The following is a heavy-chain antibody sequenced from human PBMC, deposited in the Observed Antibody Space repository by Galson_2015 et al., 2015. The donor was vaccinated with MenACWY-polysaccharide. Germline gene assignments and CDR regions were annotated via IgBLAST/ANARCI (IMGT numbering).Heavy chain of an antibody. CDR1: GDSVSSDSVA. V-gene: IGHV6-1*01. D-gene: IGHD1-26*01. CDR3: VRQHHKWQPTAPDAFDI. J-gene: IGHJ3*02. Sequence: CAISGDSVSSDSVAWIWVRQSPSRGLEWLGRTFYESTWSNNYAESVKSRITINPDTSKNQVSLQLSSVSPEDTAVYYCVRQHHKWQPTAPDAFDIWGQGTMVTVSS. CDR2: TFYESTWSN.